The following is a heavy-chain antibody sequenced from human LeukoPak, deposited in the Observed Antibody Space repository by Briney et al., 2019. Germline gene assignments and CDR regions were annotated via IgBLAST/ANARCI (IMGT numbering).Heavy chain of an antibody. CDR2: IKQGGSEK. CDR1: GFTFSSYW. J-gene: IGHJ5*02. D-gene: IGHD2-2*02. V-gene: IGHV3-7*01. Sequence: GGSLRLSCAASGFTFSSYWMSWVRQAPGKGLEWVANIKQGGSEKYYVDSVKGRFTISRDNAKNSLYLQMNSLRAEGTAVYYCARGRPVPAAILGNWFDPWGQGTLVTVSS. CDR3: ARGRPVPAAILGNWFDP.